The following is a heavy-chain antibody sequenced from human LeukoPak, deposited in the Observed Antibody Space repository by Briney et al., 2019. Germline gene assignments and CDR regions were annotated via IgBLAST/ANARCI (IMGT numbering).Heavy chain of an antibody. CDR2: ISSSGST. Sequence: PSETLSLTCTVSGDSISSGDYYWSWIRQPAGKGLEWIGRISSSGSTNYNPSLKSRVTISVDTSKNQFSLKLSSVTAADTAVYFCARGPYSYDSSGAFDIWGQGTMATVSS. CDR3: ARGPYSYDSSGAFDI. V-gene: IGHV4-61*02. J-gene: IGHJ3*02. D-gene: IGHD3-22*01. CDR1: GDSISSGDYY.